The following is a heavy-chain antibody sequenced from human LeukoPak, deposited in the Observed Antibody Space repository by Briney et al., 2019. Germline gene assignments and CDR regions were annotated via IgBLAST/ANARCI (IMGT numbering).Heavy chain of an antibody. D-gene: IGHD2-15*01. V-gene: IGHV3-21*01. J-gene: IGHJ6*03. CDR2: ISSSSSYI. CDR1: GFTFSSYS. Sequence: PGGSLRLSCAASGFTFSSYSMNWVRQAPGKGLEWVSSISSSSSYIYYADSVKGRFTISRDNSKNTPYLQMNSLRAEDTAVYYCARDSCSGGSCYYYYYYYMDVWGKGTTVTVSS. CDR3: ARDSCSGGSCYYYYYYYMDV.